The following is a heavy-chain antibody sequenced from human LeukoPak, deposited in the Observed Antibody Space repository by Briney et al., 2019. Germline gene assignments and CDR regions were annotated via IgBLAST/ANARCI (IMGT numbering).Heavy chain of an antibody. J-gene: IGHJ6*03. CDR2: ISGSGGST. V-gene: IGHV3-23*01. CDR1: GFTFSSYG. Sequence: GGTLRLSCAASGFTFSSYGMSWVRQAPGKGLEWVSAISGSGGSTYYADSVKGRFTISRDNSKNTLYLQMNSLRGEDTAVYYCARDLLGYNYHYMDVWGKGTTVTVSS. D-gene: IGHD3-16*02. CDR3: ARDLLGYNYHYMDV.